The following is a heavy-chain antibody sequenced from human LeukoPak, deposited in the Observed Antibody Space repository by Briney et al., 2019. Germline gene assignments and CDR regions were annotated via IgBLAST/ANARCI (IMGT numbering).Heavy chain of an antibody. V-gene: IGHV4-59*01. Sequence: PSETLSLTCTVSGGSISSYYWSWIRQPPGKGLEWIEYIYYSGSTNYNPSLKSRVTIPVDTSKNQFSLKLSSVTAADTAVYYCARSPVVTNFDYWGQGTLVTVSS. CDR2: IYYSGST. CDR3: ARSPVVTNFDY. J-gene: IGHJ4*02. CDR1: GGSISSYY. D-gene: IGHD4-23*01.